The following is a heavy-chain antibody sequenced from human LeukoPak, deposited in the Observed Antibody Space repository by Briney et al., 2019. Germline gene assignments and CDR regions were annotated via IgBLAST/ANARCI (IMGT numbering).Heavy chain of an antibody. CDR1: GGTFSSYA. D-gene: IGHD3-16*01. CDR2: IIPIFGTA. J-gene: IGHJ3*02. V-gene: IGHV1-69*05. Sequence: ASVKASCKASGGTFSSYAISWVRQAPGQGLEWMGGIIPIFGTANYAQKFQGRVTITTDESTSTAYMELSSLRSEDTAVYYCARVSPRWGDAFDIWGQGTMVTVSS. CDR3: ARVSPRWGDAFDI.